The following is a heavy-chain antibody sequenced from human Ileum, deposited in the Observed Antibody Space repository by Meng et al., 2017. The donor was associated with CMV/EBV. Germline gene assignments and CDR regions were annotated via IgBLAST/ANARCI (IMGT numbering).Heavy chain of an antibody. V-gene: IGHV3-7*01. Sequence: GGSLRLSCVASGFTFSSYWMSWVRQAPGKGLECVANIKQDGSEKYYVDSVKGRFTISRDNAKNSLYLQMNSLRAEDTAVYYCARQAGTYWGQGTLVTVSS. CDR3: ARQAGTY. CDR1: GFTFSSYW. CDR2: IKQDGSEK. J-gene: IGHJ4*02. D-gene: IGHD6-13*01.